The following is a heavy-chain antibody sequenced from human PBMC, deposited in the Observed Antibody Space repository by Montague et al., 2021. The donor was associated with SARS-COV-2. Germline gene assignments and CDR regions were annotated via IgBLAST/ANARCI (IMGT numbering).Heavy chain of an antibody. J-gene: IGHJ5*02. CDR3: ARGIAGTYCGGDCYNNWFDP. CDR2: IYYSGST. D-gene: IGHD2-21*02. CDR1: GGSISSYY. Sequence: SETLSLTCTVSGGSISSYYWCWIRQPPPKGLEWIGYIYYSGSTNYNPSPKSRVTISVDTSKNQFSLKLSSVTAADTAAYYCARGIAGTYCGGDCYNNWFDPWGQGTLVTVSS. V-gene: IGHV4-59*01.